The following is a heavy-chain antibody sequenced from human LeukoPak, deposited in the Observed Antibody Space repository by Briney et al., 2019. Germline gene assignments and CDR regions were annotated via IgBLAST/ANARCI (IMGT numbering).Heavy chain of an antibody. D-gene: IGHD3-10*01. Sequence: SETLSLTCTVSGGSISSSSYYWGWIRQPPGKGLEWIGSIYYSGSTYYNPSLKSRVTISVDTSKNQFSLKLSSVTAADTAVYYCARLGGDYGSGSWDWGQGTLVTVSS. CDR2: IYYSGST. V-gene: IGHV4-39*01. CDR1: GGSISSSSYY. CDR3: ARLGGDYGSGSWD. J-gene: IGHJ4*02.